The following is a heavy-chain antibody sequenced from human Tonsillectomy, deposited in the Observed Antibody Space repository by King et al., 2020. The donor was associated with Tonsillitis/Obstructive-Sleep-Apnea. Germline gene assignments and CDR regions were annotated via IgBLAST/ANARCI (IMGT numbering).Heavy chain of an antibody. CDR2: ISSASSYI. V-gene: IGHV3-21*01. Sequence: VQLVESGGGLVEPGGSLRLSCAASGITFSTYSMNWVRQAPGKGLEWVSSISSASSYIYYADSVKGRFTISRDNAKNSLYLQMNSLRAEDTAVYYCARGGSSWFGGGMGNAFDIWGQGTMVTVSS. CDR1: GITFSTYS. CDR3: ARGGSSWFGGGMGNAFDI. J-gene: IGHJ3*02. D-gene: IGHD6-13*01.